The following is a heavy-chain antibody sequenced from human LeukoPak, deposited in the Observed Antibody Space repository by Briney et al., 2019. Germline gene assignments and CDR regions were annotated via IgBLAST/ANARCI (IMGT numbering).Heavy chain of an antibody. V-gene: IGHV3-30*02. CDR1: GFTFSSYG. CDR3: VRGDIVYSGLMEY. Sequence: GGSLRLSCAASGFTFSSYGMHWVRQAPGKGLEWVAFIRYDGSNKYYADSVKGRFTIFRDNAKNTLYLQMNSLRAEDTAVYYCVRGDIVYSGLMEYWGQGTLVTVSS. D-gene: IGHD2-15*01. J-gene: IGHJ4*02. CDR2: IRYDGSNK.